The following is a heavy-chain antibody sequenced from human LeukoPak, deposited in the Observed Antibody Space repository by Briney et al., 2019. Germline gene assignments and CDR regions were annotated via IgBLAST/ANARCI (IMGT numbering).Heavy chain of an antibody. J-gene: IGHJ4*02. CDR3: ASGFGFDCSSTSCSYFDY. V-gene: IGHV3-7*01. Sequence: PGGSLRLSCAASGFTFSSYWMSWVRQAPGKGLEWVANIKQDGSEKYYVDSVKGRFTISRDNAKNLLYLQMNSLRAEDTAVYYCASGFGFDCSSTSCSYFDYWGQGTLVTVSS. CDR1: GFTFSSYW. CDR2: IKQDGSEK. D-gene: IGHD2-2*01.